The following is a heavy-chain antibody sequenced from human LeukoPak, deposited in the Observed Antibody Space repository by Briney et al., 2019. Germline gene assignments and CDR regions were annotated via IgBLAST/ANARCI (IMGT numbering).Heavy chain of an antibody. J-gene: IGHJ4*02. CDR3: ARFRDPLYDSSGYYYDY. Sequence: VASVTVSCTASGYTFTSYGISWVRQAPGQGLEWMGWISAYNGNTNYAQKLQGRVTMTTDTSTSTAYMELRSLRSDDTAVYYCARFRDPLYDSSGYYYDYWGQGTLVTASS. V-gene: IGHV1-18*01. CDR2: ISAYNGNT. CDR1: GYTFTSYG. D-gene: IGHD3-22*01.